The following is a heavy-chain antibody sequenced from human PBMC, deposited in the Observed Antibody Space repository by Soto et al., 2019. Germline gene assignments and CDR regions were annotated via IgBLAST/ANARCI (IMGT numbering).Heavy chain of an antibody. CDR1: GFTFRGYT. Sequence: CLRLSCVASGFTFRGYTIDWVRLAPGKGLEWVSCISTNSHYIYYADSVRGRFSISRDNANNAVYLQMDSLRAEDTAVYYGARVQGTDYHWGPYLPHDYWAHGTLDTDSS. D-gene: IGHD3-16*02. V-gene: IGHV3-21*01. CDR2: ISTNSHYI. J-gene: IGHJ4*01. CDR3: ARVQGTDYHWGPYLPHDY.